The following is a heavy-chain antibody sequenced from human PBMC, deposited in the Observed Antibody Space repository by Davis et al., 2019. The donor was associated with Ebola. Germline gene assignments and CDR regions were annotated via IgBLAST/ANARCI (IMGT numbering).Heavy chain of an antibody. Sequence: GESLKISCAASGFTVSSNYMSWVRQAPGKGLEWVSVIYSGGSTYYADSVKGRFTISRDNSKNTLYLQMNSLRAEDTAVYYCARGYPLNGGAFYWGQGTLVTVSS. D-gene: IGHD1-1*01. CDR1: GFTVSSNY. CDR3: ARGYPLNGGAFY. J-gene: IGHJ4*02. CDR2: IYSGGST. V-gene: IGHV3-53*01.